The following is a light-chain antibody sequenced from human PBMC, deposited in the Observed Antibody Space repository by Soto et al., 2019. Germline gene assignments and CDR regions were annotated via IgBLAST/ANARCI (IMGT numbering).Light chain of an antibody. CDR2: EVS. V-gene: IGLV2-14*01. CDR3: SSYTTRSTNV. CDR1: DRDSGDYNY. Sequence: QSLIAEPAAVSVSPGDSITISCSGTDRDSGDYNYVSWYQHLPGRAPKLMIYEVSNRPSGVSNRFSASKSGHTASLTISGLQAEEEADSYCSSYTTRSTNVFGTGTKVTVL. J-gene: IGLJ1*01.